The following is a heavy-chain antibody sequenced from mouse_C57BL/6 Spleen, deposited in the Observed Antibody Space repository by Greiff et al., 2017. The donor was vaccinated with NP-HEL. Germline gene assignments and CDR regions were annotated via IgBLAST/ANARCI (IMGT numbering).Heavy chain of an antibody. V-gene: IGHV1-54*01. CDR1: GYAFTNYL. CDR2: INPGSGGT. D-gene: IGHD2-3*01. Sequence: QVQLQQSGAELVRPGTSVKVSCKASGYAFTNYLIEWVKQRPGQGLEWIGVINPGSGGTNYNEKFKGKATLTADKSSSTAYMQLSSLTSEDSAVYFCARGRVTTTYFEVWGTGTTVTVSS. CDR3: ARGRVTTTYFEV. J-gene: IGHJ1*03.